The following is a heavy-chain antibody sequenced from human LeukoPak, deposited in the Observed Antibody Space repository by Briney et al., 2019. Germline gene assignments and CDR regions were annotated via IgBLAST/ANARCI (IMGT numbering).Heavy chain of an antibody. D-gene: IGHD3-3*01. Sequence: ASVKVSCKASGYTFTSYAMHWVRQAPGQRLEWMGWINAGNGNTKYSQEFQGRVTITRDTSASTAYMELSRLRSDDTAVYYCARAGPDFWSGYYFWIGSYYFDYWGQGTLVTVSS. J-gene: IGHJ4*02. CDR3: ARAGPDFWSGYYFWIGSYYFDY. V-gene: IGHV1-3*01. CDR2: INAGNGNT. CDR1: GYTFTSYA.